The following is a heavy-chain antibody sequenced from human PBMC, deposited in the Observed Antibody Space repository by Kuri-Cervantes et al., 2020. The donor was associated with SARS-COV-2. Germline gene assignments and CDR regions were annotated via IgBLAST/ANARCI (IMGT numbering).Heavy chain of an antibody. CDR1: GVSISSYY. CDR2: IYTSGST. Sequence: GSLRLSCTVSGVSISSYYWSWIRQPAGKGLEWIGRIYTSGSTDYNPSLKSRVTMSVDTSKNQFSLKLSSVTAADTAVYYCARHAQQWLVRYFDYWGQGTLVTVSS. D-gene: IGHD6-19*01. V-gene: IGHV4-4*07. CDR3: ARHAQQWLVRYFDY. J-gene: IGHJ4*02.